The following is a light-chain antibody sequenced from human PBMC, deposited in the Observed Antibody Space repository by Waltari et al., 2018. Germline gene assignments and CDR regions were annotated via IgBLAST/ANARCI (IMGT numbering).Light chain of an antibody. Sequence: QLVLTQSPSASASLGASVKLTCTLSSGHSTNIIAWHQQQPEKGPRYLMKVNSDGSHSKGDQIPDLFSGSSSGAEHYLPISSLQSEDEADYYCQTGGHGTWVFGGGTKLTVL. CDR3: QTGGHGTWV. CDR2: VNSDGSH. J-gene: IGLJ3*02. CDR1: SGHSTNI. V-gene: IGLV4-69*01.